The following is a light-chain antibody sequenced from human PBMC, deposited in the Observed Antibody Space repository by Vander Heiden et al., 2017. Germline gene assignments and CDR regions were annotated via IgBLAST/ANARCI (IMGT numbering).Light chain of an antibody. CDR2: AAP. V-gene: IGKV1-39*01. CDR3: QQSYSTPRAYT. J-gene: IGKJ2*01. CDR1: QSISSY. Sequence: DIHITQSPSSLSASVGDRVTITCRASQSISSYLNWYQQKPGKAPKLLIYAAPSLQSGVPSRFSGSGSGTDFTLTISSLQPEDFATYYCQQSYSTPRAYTFGQGTKLEIK.